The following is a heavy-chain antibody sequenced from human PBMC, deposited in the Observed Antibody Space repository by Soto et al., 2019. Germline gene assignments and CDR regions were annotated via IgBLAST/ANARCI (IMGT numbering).Heavy chain of an antibody. J-gene: IGHJ4*02. CDR2: ISYDGSNK. Sequence: GGSLRLSCAASGFTFSSYAMHWVRQAPGKGLEWVAVISYDGSNKYYADSVKGRFTISRDNSKNTLYLQMNSLRAEDTAVYYCARGLGYYYDSSGYGPTLGGFDYWGQGTLVTVSS. CDR3: ARGLGYYYDSSGYGPTLGGFDY. CDR1: GFTFSSYA. D-gene: IGHD3-22*01. V-gene: IGHV3-30-3*01.